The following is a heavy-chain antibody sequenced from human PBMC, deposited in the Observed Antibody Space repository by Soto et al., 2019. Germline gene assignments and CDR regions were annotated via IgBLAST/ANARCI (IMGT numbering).Heavy chain of an antibody. V-gene: IGHV4-59*01. J-gene: IGHJ4*02. CDR3: ARDSGYGDPFDY. D-gene: IGHD4-17*01. CDR2: IFYSGNT. CDR1: GGYISPYY. Sequence: SETLSLTCTVSGGYISPYYWSWIRQPPGKGLEWIGYIFYSGNTNYNPSLRSRVTISVDTSKNQFSLKLSSVTAADTAVYYCARDSGYGDPFDYWGQGALVTVS.